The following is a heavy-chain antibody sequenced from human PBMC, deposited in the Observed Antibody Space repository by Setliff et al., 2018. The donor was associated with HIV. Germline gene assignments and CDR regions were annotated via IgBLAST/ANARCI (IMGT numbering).Heavy chain of an antibody. CDR2: IYYSGAA. Sequence: SETLSLTCSVSDASVNSNNYYWVWIRQTPGRGLEWIGSIYYSGAAYYNPSLKSRVSISVDTSKNQFSLSLSSVTAADTAVYYCARKGYCSSSGCPTPFDFWGQGTLVTVSS. V-gene: IGHV4-39*01. D-gene: IGHD2-2*01. J-gene: IGHJ4*02. CDR1: DASVNSNNYY. CDR3: ARKGYCSSSGCPTPFDF.